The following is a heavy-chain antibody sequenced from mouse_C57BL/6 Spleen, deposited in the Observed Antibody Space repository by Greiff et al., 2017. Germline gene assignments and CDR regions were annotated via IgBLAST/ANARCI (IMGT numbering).Heavy chain of an antibody. J-gene: IGHJ4*01. Sequence: QVQLKESGAELVRPGASVKLSCKASGYTFTDYYINWVKQRPGQGLEWIARIYPGSGNTYYNEKFKGKATLTAEKSSSTAYMQLSSLTSEDSAVYFCARATVCAMDYWGQGTSVTVSS. CDR2: IYPGSGNT. D-gene: IGHD1-1*01. V-gene: IGHV1-76*01. CDR1: GYTFTDYY. CDR3: ARATVCAMDY.